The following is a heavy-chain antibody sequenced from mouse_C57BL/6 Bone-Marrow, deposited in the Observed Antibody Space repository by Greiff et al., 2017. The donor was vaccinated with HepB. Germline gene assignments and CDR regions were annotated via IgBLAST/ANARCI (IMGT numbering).Heavy chain of an antibody. CDR2: IHPNSGST. J-gene: IGHJ1*03. CDR1: GYTFTSYW. V-gene: IGHV1-64*01. Sequence: QVQLKQSGAELVKPGASVKLSCKASGYTFTSYWMHWVKQRPGQGLEWIGMIHPNSGSTNYNEKFKSKATLTVDKSSSTAYMQLSSLTSEDSAVYYCARSGSNYWYFDVWGTGTTVTVSS. CDR3: ARSGSNYWYFDV. D-gene: IGHD1-1*01.